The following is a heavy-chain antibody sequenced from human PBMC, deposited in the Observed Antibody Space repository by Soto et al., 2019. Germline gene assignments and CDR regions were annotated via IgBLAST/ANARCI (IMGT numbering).Heavy chain of an antibody. CDR1: GGSTSSYY. J-gene: IGHJ4*02. Sequence: SETLSLTCTVSGGSTSSYYWNWIRQPPGKGLEWIAYIYSNGYSTYNPSLKSRVTISMDTSKNQFSLKLTSVTAADTAIYFCARLVYDTRLNYMYFDFWGQGALVTVSS. CDR2: IYSNGYS. D-gene: IGHD2-8*01. CDR3: ARLVYDTRLNYMYFDF. V-gene: IGHV4-59*12.